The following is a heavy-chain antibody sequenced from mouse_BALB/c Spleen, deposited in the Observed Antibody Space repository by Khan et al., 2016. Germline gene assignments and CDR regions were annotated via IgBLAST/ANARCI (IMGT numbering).Heavy chain of an antibody. Sequence: QVQLQQSGAELVRPGSSVKISCKASGYAFSSYWMNWVKQRPGQGLEWIGQIYPGDGDTNYNGKFKGKVTLTADKSSSTAYMQLSSLTSEDSAVYFCARSRNSDYYGSRYVREWYFDVWGAGTTVTVSS. J-gene: IGHJ1*01. D-gene: IGHD1-1*01. CDR2: IYPGDGDT. CDR3: ARSRNSDYYGSRYVREWYFDV. V-gene: IGHV1-80*01. CDR1: GYAFSSYW.